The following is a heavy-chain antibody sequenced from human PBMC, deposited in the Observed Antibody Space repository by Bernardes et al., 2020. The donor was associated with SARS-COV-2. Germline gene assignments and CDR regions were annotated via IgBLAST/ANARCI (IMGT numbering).Heavy chain of an antibody. Sequence: GGSLRLSCAASGFTFDDYAMHWVRQAPGKGLEWVSGISWNSGSIGYADSVKGRFTISRDNAKNSLYLQMNSLRAEDTALYYCARGNDYGDYGSGYWGQGTLVTVSS. CDR2: ISWNSGSI. V-gene: IGHV3-9*01. CDR1: GFTFDDYA. CDR3: ARGNDYGDYGSGY. D-gene: IGHD4-17*01. J-gene: IGHJ4*02.